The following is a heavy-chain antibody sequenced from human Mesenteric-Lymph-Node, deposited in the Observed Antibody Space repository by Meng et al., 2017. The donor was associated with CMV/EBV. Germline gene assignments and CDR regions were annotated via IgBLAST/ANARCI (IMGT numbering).Heavy chain of an antibody. CDR3: ARKGPSGSYSHFDY. D-gene: IGHD1-26*01. CDR1: GLTFDDYG. CDR2: INWKGGST. Sequence: ASGLTFDDYGMSWVRQAPGKGLEWVYGINWKGGSTGYADSVKGRFTISRDNAKNSLYLQMNSLRAEDTALYYCARKGPSGSYSHFDYWGQGTLVTVSS. V-gene: IGHV3-20*03. J-gene: IGHJ4*02.